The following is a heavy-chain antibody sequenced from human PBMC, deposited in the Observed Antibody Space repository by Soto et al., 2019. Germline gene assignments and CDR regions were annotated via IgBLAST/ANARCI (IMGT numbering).Heavy chain of an antibody. CDR3: ARHSKYYDFWRGYYTPYYYGMDV. J-gene: IGHJ6*02. D-gene: IGHD3-3*01. CDR2: IDPSDSYT. Sequence: GESLKISCNGSGYSFTSYWISWVRQMPGKGLEWMGRIDPSDSYTNYSPSFQGHVTISADKSISTAYLQWSSLKASDTAMYYCARHSKYYDFWRGYYTPYYYGMDVRGQGTKFTVYS. V-gene: IGHV5-10-1*01. CDR1: GYSFTSYW.